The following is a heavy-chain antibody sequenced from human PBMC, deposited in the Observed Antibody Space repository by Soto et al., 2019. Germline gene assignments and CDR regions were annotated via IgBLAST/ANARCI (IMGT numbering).Heavy chain of an antibody. Sequence: EVQVLVESGGGLVQPGGSLRLSCVASGFSFTNSWMSWVRKIPGKGLEWVATIKADGSGTHSVDSAERRLSVSIDNAKTSLYLQMNSLRPEDKAVYYCARPGCGGGTCYSSWGQGTQVTVSS. D-gene: IGHD2-15*01. CDR2: IKADGSGT. CDR1: GFSFTNSW. CDR3: ARPGCGGGTCYSS. V-gene: IGHV3-7*03. J-gene: IGHJ4*02.